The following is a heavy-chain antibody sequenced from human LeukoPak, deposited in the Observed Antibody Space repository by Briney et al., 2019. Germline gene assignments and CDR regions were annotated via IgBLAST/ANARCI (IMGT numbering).Heavy chain of an antibody. CDR3: ARGPAIGTAWLFYY. D-gene: IGHD6-13*01. Sequence: ASVTVSYTASVYTFTTYYMHWLRQAPGQGREWMGIINASGGSTRYAHKFQDRVTITRHTAASTLYMELSSLSSESTVVYYGARGPAIGTAWLFYYWGQGSLVTVSS. V-gene: IGHV1-46*01. J-gene: IGHJ4*02. CDR2: INASGGST. CDR1: VYTFTTYY.